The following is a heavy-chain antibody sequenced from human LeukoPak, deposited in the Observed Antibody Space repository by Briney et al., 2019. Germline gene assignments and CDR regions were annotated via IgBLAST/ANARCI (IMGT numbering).Heavy chain of an antibody. CDR1: GGSFSGYY. CDR3: ARDFLGYCSSTSCYASDY. J-gene: IGHJ4*02. Sequence: SETLPLTCAVYGGSFSGYYWSWIRQPPGKGLEWIGEINHSGSTNYNPSLKSRVTISVDTSKNQFSLKLSSVTAADTAVYYCARDFLGYCSSTSCYASDYWGQGTLVTVSS. D-gene: IGHD2-2*01. V-gene: IGHV4-34*01. CDR2: INHSGST.